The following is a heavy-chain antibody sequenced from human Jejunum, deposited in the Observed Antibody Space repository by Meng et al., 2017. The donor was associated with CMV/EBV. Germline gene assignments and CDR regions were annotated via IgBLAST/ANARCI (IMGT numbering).Heavy chain of an antibody. V-gene: IGHV3-66*01. D-gene: IGHD1-26*01. J-gene: IGHJ4*02. Sequence: VLGVESGEHLVKPCESLRLSCAASRLTVSSNYMSWPRQAPGKGREWVSILYSSGITYYADSVKVRFTISRDNSKNTLYFQMNTLRAEDTAVYYCARWSGTYYDYWGQGTLVTVSS. CDR2: LYSSGIT. CDR1: RLTVSSNY. CDR3: ARWSGTYYDY.